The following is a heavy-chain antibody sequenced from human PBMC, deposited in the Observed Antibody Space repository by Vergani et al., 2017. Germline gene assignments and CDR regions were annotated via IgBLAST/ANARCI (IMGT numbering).Heavy chain of an antibody. J-gene: IGHJ2*01. D-gene: IGHD7-27*01. CDR1: AYTFTSYG. V-gene: IGHV1-18*01. CDR2: ISAYNGNK. CDR3: ARDLTGDWGYFDL. Sequence: QVQLVQSGAEVKKPGASLKLSSKASAYTFTSYGISWVRQAPGQGLEWFGGISAYNGNKNYAQKLQGRVTMTTDTSTSTAYMELRSLRSDDTAVYYCARDLTGDWGYFDLWGRGTLVTVSS.